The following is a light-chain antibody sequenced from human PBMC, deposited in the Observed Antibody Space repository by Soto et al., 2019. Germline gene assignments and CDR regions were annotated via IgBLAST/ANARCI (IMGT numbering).Light chain of an antibody. J-gene: IGLJ1*01. CDR1: SSDVGDFNY. CDR2: DVT. Sequence: QSALTQPRSVSGSPGQSVTISCTGTSSDVGDFNYVSWYQQHPGEAPKLIIYDVTKRPSGVPDRFSGSKSDNTASLTISGLQAEDEGDYYCCSYAGTYTLYVFGTGTKLTVL. V-gene: IGLV2-11*01. CDR3: CSYAGTYTLYV.